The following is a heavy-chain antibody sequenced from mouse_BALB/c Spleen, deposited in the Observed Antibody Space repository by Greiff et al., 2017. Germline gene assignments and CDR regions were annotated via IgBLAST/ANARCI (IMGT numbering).Heavy chain of an antibody. J-gene: IGHJ3*01. D-gene: IGHD2-3*01. CDR1: GFTFSDYG. V-gene: IGHV5-15*02. Sequence: EVKLMESGGGLVQPGGSRKLSCAASGFTFSDYGMAWVRQAPGKGPEWVAFISNLAYSIYYADTVTGRFTISRENAKNTLYLEMSSLRSEDTAMYYCARVYDGYYVAWFAYWGQGTLVTVSA. CDR3: ARVYDGYYVAWFAY. CDR2: ISNLAYSI.